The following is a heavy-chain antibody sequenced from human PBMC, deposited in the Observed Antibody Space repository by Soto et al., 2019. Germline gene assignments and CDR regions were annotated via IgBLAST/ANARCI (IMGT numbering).Heavy chain of an antibody. D-gene: IGHD3-3*01. CDR1: GFAFSGFE. J-gene: IGHJ6*02. Sequence: GGSLRLSCAASGFAFSGFEMNWVRQVPGKGLEWVSYISSGASNMYYADSVKGRFTISRDNAQSSLYLQMNSLRVEDTAVYYCTRDPNYDFWSGYRNKEGTYGMDVWGQGTTVTVSS. V-gene: IGHV3-48*03. CDR2: ISSGASNM. CDR3: TRDPNYDFWSGYRNKEGTYGMDV.